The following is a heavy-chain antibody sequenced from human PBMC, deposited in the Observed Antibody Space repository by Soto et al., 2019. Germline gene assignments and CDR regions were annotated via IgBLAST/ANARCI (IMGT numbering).Heavy chain of an antibody. CDR1: GFTFSSYA. Sequence: PGGSLRLSCAASGFTFSSYAISWVRQAPGKGLEWVSRASPDGTSTSYADSVKGRFTISRDNAKNTLFMQMNSLRAEDTAVYYCTRHGSGDYFLFDPWGQGTLVTVSS. D-gene: IGHD3-10*01. CDR3: TRHGSGDYFLFDP. CDR2: ASPDGTST. J-gene: IGHJ5*02. V-gene: IGHV3-74*01.